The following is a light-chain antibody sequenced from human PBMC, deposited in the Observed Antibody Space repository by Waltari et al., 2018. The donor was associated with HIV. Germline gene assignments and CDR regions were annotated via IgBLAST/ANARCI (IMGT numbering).Light chain of an antibody. Sequence: QSALTQPASVSGSPGQSITISCAATTSDIGDYNSVSWYQQHPCKAPKRIIYEVTTWKSGISDRFSGSKSGNTASLTISGLQAEDEADYYCSSYTSSWGRVFGGGTKLTVL. CDR2: EVT. V-gene: IGLV2-14*01. J-gene: IGLJ3*02. CDR3: SSYTSSWGRV. CDR1: TSDIGDYNS.